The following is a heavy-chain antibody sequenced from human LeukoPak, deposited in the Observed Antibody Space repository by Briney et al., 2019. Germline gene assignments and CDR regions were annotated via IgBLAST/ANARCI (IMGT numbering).Heavy chain of an antibody. D-gene: IGHD2-2*02. CDR1: GFTFNNYA. Sequence: PGGSLRLSCAASGFTFNNYAMQWVRQAPGKGLEFLSVIDNIGDSTFYANSVRDRFSMSRDNSKNTVYPQMDSLRAEDMAVYYCARADCSSSSCYTISYWGRGTLVTVSS. J-gene: IGHJ4*02. V-gene: IGHV3-64*01. CDR2: IDNIGDST. CDR3: ARADCSSSSCYTISY.